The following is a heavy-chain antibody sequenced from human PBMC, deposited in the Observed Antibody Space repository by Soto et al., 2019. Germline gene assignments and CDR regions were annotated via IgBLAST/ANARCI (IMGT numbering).Heavy chain of an antibody. CDR1: GFTFSNAW. V-gene: IGHV3-15*07. CDR3: TTMGGDNYYYYGMDV. Sequence: EVQLVESGGGLVKPGGSLRLSCAASGFTFSNAWMNWVRQAPGKGLEWVGRIKSKTAGGTTDYAAPVKGRFTISRDDSKNTLYLQMNSLKTEDTAVYYCTTMGGDNYYYYGMDVWGQGTTVTVSS. J-gene: IGHJ6*02. CDR2: IKSKTAGGTT. D-gene: IGHD3-16*01.